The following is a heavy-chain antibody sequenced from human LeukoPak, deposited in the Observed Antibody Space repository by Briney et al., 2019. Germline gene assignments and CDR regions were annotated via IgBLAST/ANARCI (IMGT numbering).Heavy chain of an antibody. V-gene: IGHV3-53*01. J-gene: IGHJ4*02. D-gene: IGHD2-21*02. CDR3: ARDRGYGDSDY. CDR1: GFTVSSNY. Sequence: GGSLRLSCAASGFTVSSNYMSWVRQAPGKGLEWVSVVYASGTTYYADSVKGRFTISRDNSKNTLYLQMNSLRAEDTAVYYCARDRGYGDSDYWGQGTLVTVSS. CDR2: VYASGTT.